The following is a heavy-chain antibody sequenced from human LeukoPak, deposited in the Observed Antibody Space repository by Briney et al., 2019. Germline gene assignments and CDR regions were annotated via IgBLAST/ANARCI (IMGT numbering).Heavy chain of an antibody. V-gene: IGHV5-51*01. D-gene: IGHD2-2*01. CDR3: ARHSFGCTRCFDY. J-gene: IGHJ4*02. CDR1: GYSFTTYW. CDR2: IYPGDSDT. Sequence: GESLKISCKGSGYSFTTYWIGWVRQMPGKGLEWMGIIYPGDSDTTYSPSFQGQVTISADKSISTAYLQWSSLKASDTAMYYCARHSFGCTRCFDYWGQGTLVTVSS.